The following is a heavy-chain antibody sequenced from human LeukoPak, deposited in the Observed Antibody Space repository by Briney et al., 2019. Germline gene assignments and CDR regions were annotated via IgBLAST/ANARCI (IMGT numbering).Heavy chain of an antibody. V-gene: IGHV4-61*01. Sequence: PSETLSLTCTVSGGSVSSGSYYWSWIRQPPGKGLEWIGYIYYSGSTNYNPSFKSRVAISVDTSKNQFSLKLSSVTAADTAVYYCARDRGGYSGYDYYFDYWGQGSLVTVSS. CDR1: GGSVSSGSYY. CDR3: ARDRGGYSGYDYYFDY. CDR2: IYYSGST. D-gene: IGHD5-12*01. J-gene: IGHJ4*02.